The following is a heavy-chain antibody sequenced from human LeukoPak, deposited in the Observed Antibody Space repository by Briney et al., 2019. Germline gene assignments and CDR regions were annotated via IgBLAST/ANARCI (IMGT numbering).Heavy chain of an antibody. V-gene: IGHV3-9*01. J-gene: IGHJ4*02. CDR3: TKDTDSSIDY. D-gene: IGHD6-19*01. CDR2: ISRNSGSI. Sequence: EWVSGISRNSGSIGYADSVKGRFTISRENAKNSLYLQMDSLRAEDTALYYCTKDTDSSIDYWGQGTLVTVSS.